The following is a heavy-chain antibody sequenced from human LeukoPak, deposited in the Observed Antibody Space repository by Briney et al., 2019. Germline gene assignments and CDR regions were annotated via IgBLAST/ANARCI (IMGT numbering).Heavy chain of an antibody. CDR2: INPSGGST. J-gene: IGHJ4*02. D-gene: IGHD3-10*01. CDR1: GYTFTSYY. CDR3: ARQRITMVRGVIIRLYYFDY. Sequence: ASVEVSCKASGYTFTSYYMHWVRQAPGQGLEWMGIINPSGGSTSYAQKFQGRVTMTRDTSTSTVYMELSSLRSEDTAVYYCARQRITMVRGVIIRLYYFDYWGQGTLVTVSS. V-gene: IGHV1-46*01.